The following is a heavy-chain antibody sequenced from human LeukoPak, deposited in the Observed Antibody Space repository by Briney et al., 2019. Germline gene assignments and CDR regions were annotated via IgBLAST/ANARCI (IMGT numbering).Heavy chain of an antibody. CDR1: GGSITSYY. V-gene: IGHV4-34*01. CDR3: ASYCSGGSCYWFDP. J-gene: IGHJ5*02. D-gene: IGHD2-15*01. Sequence: SETLSLTCAVSGGSITSYYWSWIRQPPGKGLEWIGEINHSGSTNYNPSLKSRVTISVDTSKNQFSLKLSSVTAADTAVYYCASYCSGGSCYWFDPWGQGTLVTVSS. CDR2: INHSGST.